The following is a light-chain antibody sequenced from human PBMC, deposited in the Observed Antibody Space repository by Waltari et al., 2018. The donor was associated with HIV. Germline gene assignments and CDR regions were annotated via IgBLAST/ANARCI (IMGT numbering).Light chain of an antibody. CDR1: VSLVHSDGNTY. J-gene: IGKJ1*01. CDR2: RVS. Sequence: DVVMTQSQLSLSVSLGQPASNTCRSSVSLVHSDGNTYLNWFLQRPGQSPRRLIYRVSNRDSGVPDRFSGSGSGSDFTLKITRIEAEDVGVYYCMQATHWPPGWTFGQGTKVEIK. V-gene: IGKV2-30*02. CDR3: MQATHWPPGWT.